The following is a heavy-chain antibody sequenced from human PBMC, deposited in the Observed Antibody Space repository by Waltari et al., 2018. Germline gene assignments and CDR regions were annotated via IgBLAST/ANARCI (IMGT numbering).Heavy chain of an antibody. CDR1: GFTFSSSS. Sequence: EVQLVESGGGLVKPGGSLRLSCAASGFTFSSSSMNWVRQAPGKGLEWVSSISSSSSDRYYADSVKGRFTIARDNAKNSLYLQMNSLRAEDTAVYYCARAGIAVAGKGRSYWGQGTLVTVSS. CDR2: ISSSSSDR. D-gene: IGHD6-19*01. V-gene: IGHV3-21*01. CDR3: ARAGIAVAGKGRSY. J-gene: IGHJ4*02.